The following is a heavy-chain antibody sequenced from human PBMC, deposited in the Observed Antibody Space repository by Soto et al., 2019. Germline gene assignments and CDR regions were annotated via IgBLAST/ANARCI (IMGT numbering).Heavy chain of an antibody. CDR1: GFTVSNNY. V-gene: IGHV3-53*01. CDR2: IYSGGYT. CDR3: AKSPKVISTSFDY. D-gene: IGHD3-22*01. J-gene: IGHJ4*02. Sequence: GGSLRLSCAVSGFTVSNNYMSWVRQAPGKGLEGVSVIYSGGYTAYGDSVKGRFTISRDNSKNTLFLQMNSLRAEDAAIYYCAKSPKVISTSFDYWGQGSLVTVSS.